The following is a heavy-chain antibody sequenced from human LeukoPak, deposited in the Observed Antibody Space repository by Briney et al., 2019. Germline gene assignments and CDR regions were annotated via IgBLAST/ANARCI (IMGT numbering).Heavy chain of an antibody. CDR3: ARVDELVRKIDYYYYMDV. Sequence: SETLSLTCTVSGYSISSGNYWGWIRPPPGKGLEWIGSIYHSGSTYYNPSLKSRVTISVDTSKNQFSLKLSSVTAADTAVYYCARVDELVRKIDYYYYMDVWGKGTTVTVSS. V-gene: IGHV4-38-2*02. D-gene: IGHD6-13*01. CDR1: GYSISSGNY. CDR2: IYHSGST. J-gene: IGHJ6*03.